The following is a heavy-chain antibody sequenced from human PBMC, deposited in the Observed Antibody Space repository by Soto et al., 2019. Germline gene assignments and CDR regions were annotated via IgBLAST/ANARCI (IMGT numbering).Heavy chain of an antibody. J-gene: IGHJ5*02. V-gene: IGHV1-46*01. D-gene: IGHD6-13*01. CDR3: APYSSSNHWFDP. CDR1: GYTFTTYY. Sequence: EASVKVSCKASGYTFTTYYIHWVRQAPGQGLEWMGNINPSGGATGYAQKFQGRVTMTRDTSTSTVYMELSSLTSEDTAMYYCAPYSSSNHWFDPWGQGTLVTVSS. CDR2: INPSGGAT.